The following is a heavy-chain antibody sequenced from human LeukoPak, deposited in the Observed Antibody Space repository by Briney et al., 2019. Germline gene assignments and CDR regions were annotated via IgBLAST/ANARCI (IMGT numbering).Heavy chain of an antibody. V-gene: IGHV4-39*07. J-gene: IGHJ4*02. CDR3: ARDHGYYFDY. Sequence: SETLSLTCTVSGGSISSSSYYWGWIRQPPGKGLEWIGSIYSGSTYYNPSLKSRVTISVDTSKNQFSLKLSSVTAADTAVYYCARDHGYYFDYWGQGTLVTVSS. CDR2: IYSGST. CDR1: GGSISSSSYY.